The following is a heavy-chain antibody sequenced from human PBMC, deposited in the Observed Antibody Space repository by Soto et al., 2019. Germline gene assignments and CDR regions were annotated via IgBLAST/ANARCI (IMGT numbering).Heavy chain of an antibody. Sequence: GESLKICFKGSGYIFSNYWIALVRQISGKGLEWMGVINPGDSETRYSPSFEGHVTISADKSSGTAYLQWNNLWASDTAMYYCARSVAQDYYYGMDVWGQGTTVTVSS. V-gene: IGHV5-51*01. CDR2: INPGDSET. CDR1: GYIFSNYW. J-gene: IGHJ6*02. CDR3: ARSVAQDYYYGMDV.